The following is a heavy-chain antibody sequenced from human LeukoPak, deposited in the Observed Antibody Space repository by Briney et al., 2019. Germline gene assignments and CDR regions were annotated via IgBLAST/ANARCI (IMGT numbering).Heavy chain of an antibody. CDR3: AREGDSSSWYPVGYFDY. Sequence: SVKVSCKASGGTFSSYAISWVRQAPGQGLEWMGRIIPILGIANYAQKFQGRATITADKSTSTAYMELSSLRSEDTAVYYCAREGDSSSWYPVGYFDYWGQGTLVTVSS. CDR1: GGTFSSYA. D-gene: IGHD6-13*01. J-gene: IGHJ4*02. V-gene: IGHV1-69*04. CDR2: IIPILGIA.